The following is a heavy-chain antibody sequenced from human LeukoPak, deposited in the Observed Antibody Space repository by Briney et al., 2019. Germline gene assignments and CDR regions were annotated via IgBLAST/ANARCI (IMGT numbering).Heavy chain of an antibody. Sequence: SETLSLTCTVSGSMYNYYWSWIRQPPGKGLEWIGYIHYNGITNYSPSLKSRVTMSLDTSKNQVSLKSNSVSAADTAVYYCARHISSGGTYAHFDYWGQGTLVTVSS. CDR3: ARHISSGGTYAHFDY. J-gene: IGHJ4*02. CDR1: GSMYNYY. D-gene: IGHD1-26*01. CDR2: IHYNGIT. V-gene: IGHV4-59*08.